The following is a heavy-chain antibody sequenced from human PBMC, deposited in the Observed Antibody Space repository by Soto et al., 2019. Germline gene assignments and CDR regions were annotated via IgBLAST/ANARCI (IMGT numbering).Heavy chain of an antibody. CDR2: ISYDGLNT. D-gene: IGHD1-26*01. Sequence: QVQLVESGGGVVQPGRSLRLSCAASGFSFGSAAMHWVRQAPGKGLEWVAGISYDGLNTEFADSMKGRFTISRDNPKNTLYLQMNSLRAEDTAFYYCAKAIPPYPGTYSPWYFQHWGQGTLVTVSS. CDR3: AKAIPPYPGTYSPWYFQH. CDR1: GFSFGSAA. J-gene: IGHJ1*01. V-gene: IGHV3-30*18.